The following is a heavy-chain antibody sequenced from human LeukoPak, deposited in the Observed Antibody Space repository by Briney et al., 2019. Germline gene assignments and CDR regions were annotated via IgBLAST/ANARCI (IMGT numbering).Heavy chain of an antibody. CDR2: ITASSTAI. J-gene: IGHJ4*02. Sequence: GGSLRLSCAASGFTFNTYTMNWVRQAPGKGLEWVSSITASSTAIYSADSVKGRFTISRDNAKNSLYLQMNSLRAEDTAVYYCARDSEVGATPFNYWGQGTLVTVSS. V-gene: IGHV3-21*01. CDR1: GFTFNTYT. D-gene: IGHD1-26*01. CDR3: ARDSEVGATPFNY.